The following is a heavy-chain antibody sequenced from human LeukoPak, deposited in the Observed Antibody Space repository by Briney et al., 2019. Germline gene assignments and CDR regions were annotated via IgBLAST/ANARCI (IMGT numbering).Heavy chain of an antibody. D-gene: IGHD6-19*01. J-gene: IGHJ4*02. V-gene: IGHV3-23*01. CDR3: AKARSGWCPFDY. Sequence: GGSLRLSCAASGFIFSSYALTWVRQAPGKGLEWVSTISGSGGSRYYADSVKVRFTISRDNSMNTLYLQMYSLRAEDTAVYYCAKARSGWCPFDYWGQGTLVTVSS. CDR2: ISGSGGSR. CDR1: GFIFSSYA.